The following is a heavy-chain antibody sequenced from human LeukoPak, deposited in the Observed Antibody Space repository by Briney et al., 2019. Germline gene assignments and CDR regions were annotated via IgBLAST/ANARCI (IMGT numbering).Heavy chain of an antibody. V-gene: IGHV4-61*02. Sequence: SETLSLTCTVSGGSISSGSYDWSWLRQPAGKGLEGIARIYTSESTNYNPSPKSRVTITVDTSKHQFSLKLSSVTAADTAVYYCARDTERITIFGVVIGPYGMAVWGKGTTVTVSS. CDR1: GGSISSGSYD. J-gene: IGHJ6*04. CDR3: ARDTERITIFGVVIGPYGMAV. CDR2: IYTSEST. D-gene: IGHD3-3*01.